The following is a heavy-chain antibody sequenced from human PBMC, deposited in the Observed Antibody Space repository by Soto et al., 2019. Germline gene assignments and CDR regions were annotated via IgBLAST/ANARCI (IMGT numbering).Heavy chain of an antibody. CDR1: GGTFSNYV. Sequence: QVQLVQSGAEVKRPGSSMKVSCKASGGTFSNYVISWVRQAPGQGLEWVGGIIPIFGTTSYAQKFQGRVTITADESTTTAYMELSSLRSGDTAVYFFARLRTFYSPFEDWGQGTLVTVSS. CDR2: IIPIFGTT. V-gene: IGHV1-69*01. D-gene: IGHD3-3*02. J-gene: IGHJ4*02. CDR3: ARLRTFYSPFED.